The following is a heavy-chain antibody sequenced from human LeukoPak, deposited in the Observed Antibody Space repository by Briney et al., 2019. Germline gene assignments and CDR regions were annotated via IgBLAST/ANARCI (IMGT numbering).Heavy chain of an antibody. D-gene: IGHD3-22*01. CDR1: GVSISSYY. Sequence: SETLSLSCAVSGVSISSYYWSWIRQAPGKGLEWVGYIYCSGSTNYNPSSKRRGTISVDTSKNQFSLKLRSVTAADTAVYYCGRVTGYMIEDYFDYWGQGTLVTVSS. J-gene: IGHJ4*02. CDR3: GRVTGYMIEDYFDY. V-gene: IGHV4-59*01. CDR2: IYCSGST.